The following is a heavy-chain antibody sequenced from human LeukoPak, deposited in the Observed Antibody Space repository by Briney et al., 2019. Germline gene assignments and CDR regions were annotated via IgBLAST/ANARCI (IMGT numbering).Heavy chain of an antibody. Sequence: GGSLRLSCAASGFTFRSYWMSWVRQAPGKGLEWVANIKEDGSEKYYVDSVKGRFTIPRDNAKNSLYLQMDSLRAEDTAVYYCARVAGSKSIDSWRQGTLVTVSS. CDR1: GFTFRSYW. CDR2: IKEDGSEK. CDR3: ARVAGSKSIDS. V-gene: IGHV3-7*05. D-gene: IGHD2-15*01. J-gene: IGHJ4*02.